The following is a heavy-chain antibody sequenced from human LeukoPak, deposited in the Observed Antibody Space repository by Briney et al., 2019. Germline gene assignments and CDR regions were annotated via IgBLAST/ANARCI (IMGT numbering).Heavy chain of an antibody. V-gene: IGHV3-7*03. CDR2: IKQDGSEK. CDR1: GFTFSSYW. Sequence: PGGSLRLSCAASGFTFSSYWMSWVRQAPGKGLERVANIKQDGSEKYYVDSVKGRFTISRDNAKNSLYLQMNSLRAEDTAVYYCASSTYCSSTSCYTWYFQHWGQGTLVTVSS. J-gene: IGHJ1*01. D-gene: IGHD2-2*02. CDR3: ASSTYCSSTSCYTWYFQH.